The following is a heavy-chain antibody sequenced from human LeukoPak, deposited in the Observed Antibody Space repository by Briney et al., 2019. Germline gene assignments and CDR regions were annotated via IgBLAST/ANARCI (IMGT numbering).Heavy chain of an antibody. Sequence: PSETLSLTCTVSGGSISSGGYYWSWIRQPPGKGLEWVGSISYSGSTYYNPSLKSRVTISLDTSKNHFSLNLSSVTASDTAVYYCARRPGDYSNFNWFGPWGQGTLVTVSS. CDR1: GGSISSGGYY. D-gene: IGHD4-11*01. V-gene: IGHV4-39*02. J-gene: IGHJ5*02. CDR3: ARRPGDYSNFNWFGP. CDR2: ISYSGST.